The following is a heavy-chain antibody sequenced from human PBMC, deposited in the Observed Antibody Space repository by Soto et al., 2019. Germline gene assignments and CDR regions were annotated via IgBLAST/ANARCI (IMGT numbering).Heavy chain of an antibody. D-gene: IGHD3-3*01. Sequence: QVQLVQSGAEVKKPGASVKVSCKASGYTFTSYGISWVRQAPGQGLEWMGWISAYNGNTNYAQKLQDRVTMTTDTSTSTAYMELRSLRSDDTAVYYCARDSYYDFWSGYPPDAFDIWGQGTMVTVSS. J-gene: IGHJ3*02. CDR2: ISAYNGNT. V-gene: IGHV1-18*01. CDR1: GYTFTSYG. CDR3: ARDSYYDFWSGYPPDAFDI.